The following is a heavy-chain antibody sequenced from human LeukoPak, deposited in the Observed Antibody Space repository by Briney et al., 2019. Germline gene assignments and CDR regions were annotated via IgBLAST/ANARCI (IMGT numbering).Heavy chain of an antibody. CDR2: IYYSGST. CDR1: GGSVSSGNYY. J-gene: IGHJ4*02. Sequence: SETLSLTCTVSGGSVSSGNYYWSWIRQPPGEGLEWIGYIYYSGSTNYNPSLKSRVTISVDTSKNQFSLKLSSVTAADTAVYYCARARVVSSGWYPYYFDYWGQGTLVTVSS. CDR3: ARARVVSSGWYPYYFDY. D-gene: IGHD6-19*01. V-gene: IGHV4-61*01.